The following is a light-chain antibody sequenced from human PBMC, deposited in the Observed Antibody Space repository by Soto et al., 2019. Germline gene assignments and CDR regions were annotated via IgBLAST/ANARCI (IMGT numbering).Light chain of an antibody. CDR2: DTS. CDR3: QPYNNWPLT. J-gene: IGKJ4*01. CDR1: QSLGRY. V-gene: IGKV3-15*01. Sequence: EIVLTQSPGTLSLSPGERATLSCRASQSLGRYLAWYQHKPGQTPRLLIYDTSTRATGVPTRFSGSRSGAEFTLTINSLQSEDFAVYYCQPYNNWPLTFGGGTKVDIK.